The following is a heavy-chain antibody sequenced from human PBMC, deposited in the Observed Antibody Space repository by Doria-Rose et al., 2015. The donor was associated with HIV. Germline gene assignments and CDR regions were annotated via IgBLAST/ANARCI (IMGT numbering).Heavy chain of an antibody. D-gene: IGHD6-13*01. CDR2: IFSDDER. J-gene: IGHJ4*02. CDR1: GVSLSSPGVG. Sequence: QITLKESGPVLVKPTETLTLTCTVSGVSLSSPGVGVSWIRQPPGKALEWLANIFSDDERSYKTSLKSRLTISRGTSKSQVVLTMTDTDPVDTATYYCARIKSSRWYHKYYFDFWGQGTLVIVSA. V-gene: IGHV2-26*01. CDR3: ARIKSSRWYHKYYFDF.